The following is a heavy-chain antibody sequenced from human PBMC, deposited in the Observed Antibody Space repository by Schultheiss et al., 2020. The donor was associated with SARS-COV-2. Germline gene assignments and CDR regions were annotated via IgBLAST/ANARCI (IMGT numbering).Heavy chain of an antibody. J-gene: IGHJ4*02. Sequence: GSLRLSCTVSGGSISSYYWSWIRQPPGKGLEWIGYIYYSGSTNYNPSLKSRVTMSVDTSKNQFSLKLSSVTAADTAVYYCARQGYYYGSGFDYWGQGILVTVAS. CDR1: GGSISSYY. D-gene: IGHD3-10*01. V-gene: IGHV4-59*08. CDR2: IYYSGST. CDR3: ARQGYYYGSGFDY.